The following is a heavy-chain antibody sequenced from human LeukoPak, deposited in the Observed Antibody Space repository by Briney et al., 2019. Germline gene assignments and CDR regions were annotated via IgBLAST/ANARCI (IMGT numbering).Heavy chain of an antibody. CDR3: ARISHDFWSGYLYGMAV. CDR2: INHSGST. D-gene: IGHD3-3*01. J-gene: IGHJ6*02. CDR1: GGSFSGYY. Sequence: PSETLSLTCAVYGGSFSGYYWSWIRQPPGKGLEWIGEINHSGSTNYNPSLKSRVTISVDTSKNQFSLKLSSVTAADTAVYYCARISHDFWSGYLYGMAVWGQGTWVTVSS. V-gene: IGHV4-34*01.